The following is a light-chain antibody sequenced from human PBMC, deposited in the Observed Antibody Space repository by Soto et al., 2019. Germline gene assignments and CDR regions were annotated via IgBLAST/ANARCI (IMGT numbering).Light chain of an antibody. V-gene: IGKV2-28*01. Sequence: DIVVTQSPLSLPFTPLDPSSISCRSSQSLLHSNGYNYLDWYLQKPGQSPQLLIYSGSNRASGVPDRFSGSGSGTDFTLKISRVEAEDVGLYYCMQALQAPLTFGQGTKWIS. J-gene: IGKJ1*01. CDR2: SGS. CDR3: MQALQAPLT. CDR1: QSLLHSNGYNY.